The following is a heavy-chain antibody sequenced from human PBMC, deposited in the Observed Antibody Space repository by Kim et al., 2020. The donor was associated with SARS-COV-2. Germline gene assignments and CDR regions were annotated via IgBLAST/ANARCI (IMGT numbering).Heavy chain of an antibody. CDR2: INTNTGNP. CDR1: GYTFTSYA. CDR3: ANYYDSSGYYYVLGY. V-gene: IGHV7-4-1*02. J-gene: IGHJ4*02. Sequence: ASVKVSCKASGYTFTSYAMNWVRQAPGQGLEWMGWINTNTGNPTYAQGFTGRFVFSLDTSVSTAYLQISSLKAEDTAVYYCANYYDSSGYYYVLGYWGQGTLVTVSS. D-gene: IGHD3-22*01.